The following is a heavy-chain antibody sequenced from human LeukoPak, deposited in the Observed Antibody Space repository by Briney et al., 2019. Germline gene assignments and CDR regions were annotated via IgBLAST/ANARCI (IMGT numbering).Heavy chain of an antibody. CDR1: GGSISSGSYY. CDR3: ARDSESYYDSSGYLYFDY. J-gene: IGHJ4*02. Sequence: PSETLSLTCTVSGGSISSGSYYWSWIRQPAGKGLEWIGRIYTSGSTNYNPSLKSRVTISVDTSKNQFSLKLSSVTAADTAVYYCARDSESYYDSSGYLYFDYWGQGTLVTVSS. V-gene: IGHV4-61*02. D-gene: IGHD3-22*01. CDR2: IYTSGST.